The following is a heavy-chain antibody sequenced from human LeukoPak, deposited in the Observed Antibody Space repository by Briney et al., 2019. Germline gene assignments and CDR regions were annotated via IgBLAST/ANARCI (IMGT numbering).Heavy chain of an antibody. CDR3: ARDMGATPLGSNAFDI. J-gene: IGHJ3*02. Sequence: ASVKVSCKASGYTFTSYGISWVRQAPGQGLEWMGWISAYNGNTNYAQKLQGRVTMTTDTSTSTAYMELRSLRAEDTAVYYCARDMGATPLGSNAFDIWGQGTMVTVSS. V-gene: IGHV1-18*01. CDR1: GYTFTSYG. D-gene: IGHD1-26*01. CDR2: ISAYNGNT.